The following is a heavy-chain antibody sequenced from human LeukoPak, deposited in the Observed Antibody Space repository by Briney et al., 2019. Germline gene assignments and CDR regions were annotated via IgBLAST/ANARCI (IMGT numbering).Heavy chain of an antibody. J-gene: IGHJ3*02. V-gene: IGHV4-30-4*08. D-gene: IGHD3-16*01. CDR3: ARPLYYVVAFDI. CDR1: GGSISSGDYY. CDR2: IYYSGST. Sequence: SQTLSLTCTVSGGSISSGDYYWSWIRQPPGKGLEWIGYIYYSGSTYYNPSLKSRVTISVDTSKNQFSLKLSSVTATDTAVYYCARPLYYVVAFDIWGQGTMVTVSS.